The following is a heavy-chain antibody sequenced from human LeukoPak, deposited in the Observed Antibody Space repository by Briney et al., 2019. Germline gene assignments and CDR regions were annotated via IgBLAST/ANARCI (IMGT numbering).Heavy chain of an antibody. D-gene: IGHD3-22*01. CDR2: INHSGST. V-gene: IGHV4-34*01. CDR3: AIAGGGYYSRGNNY. CDR1: GGSFSGYH. J-gene: IGHJ4*02. Sequence: SETLSLTCAVYGGSFSGYHWSWIRQPPGKGLEWIGEINHSGSTNYNPSLESRVTISVDTSKNQFSLKLSSVTAADTAVYYCAIAGGGYYSRGNNYWGQGTLVTVSS.